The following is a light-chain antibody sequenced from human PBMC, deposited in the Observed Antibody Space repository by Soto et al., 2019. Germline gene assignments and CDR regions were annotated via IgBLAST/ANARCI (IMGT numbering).Light chain of an antibody. CDR3: QQYHLYWT. CDR2: QVS. V-gene: IGKV2-30*02. CDR1: QSLVHSSGNTY. Sequence: DVVMTQSPLSLPVTLGQPASISCGSSQSLVHSSGNTYLNWFLQRPGHSPRRLIYQVSNRDSGVPDRFSGSGSGAEFTLTIDNLQPEDFATYYCQQYHLYWTFGPGTKVDTK. J-gene: IGKJ1*01.